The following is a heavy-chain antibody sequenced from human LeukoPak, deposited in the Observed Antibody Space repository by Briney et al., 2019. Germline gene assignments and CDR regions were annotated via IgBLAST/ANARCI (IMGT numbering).Heavy chain of an antibody. Sequence: SETLSLTCAVYGGSFSGYYWTWIRQPPGKGLEWIGEINHSGSTNSNPSLKSRVTISIDTSKKQFSLNLSSVTAADTAIYYCARGPDRSDGICVNRPIDYWGQGTLVTVSS. CDR1: GGSFSGYY. D-gene: IGHD2-15*01. J-gene: IGHJ4*02. V-gene: IGHV4-34*01. CDR3: ARGPDRSDGICVNRPIDY. CDR2: INHSGST.